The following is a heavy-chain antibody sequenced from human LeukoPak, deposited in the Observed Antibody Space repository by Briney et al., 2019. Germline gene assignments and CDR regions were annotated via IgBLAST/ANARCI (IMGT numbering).Heavy chain of an antibody. V-gene: IGHV3-7*04. Sequence: GGSLRLSCAASGFTLSTYWMSWVRHAPGEGLEWVANIKQDGSGKYYVDSVKGRFTISRDNAKNSLYLQMNSLRAEDTAVYYCARARGVVIPTAEGCRYYFDYWGQGTLVTVSS. D-gene: IGHD2-2*01. CDR2: IKQDGSGK. J-gene: IGHJ4*02. CDR1: GFTLSTYW. CDR3: ARARGVVIPTAEGCRYYFDY.